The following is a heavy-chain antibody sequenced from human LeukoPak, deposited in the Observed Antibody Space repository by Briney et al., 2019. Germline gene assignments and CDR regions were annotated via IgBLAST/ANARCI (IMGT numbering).Heavy chain of an antibody. CDR2: INHSGST. CDR3: ARPIWSRKHTSGAFDI. J-gene: IGHJ3*02. Sequence: PSETLSLTCTVSGGSISSYYWSWIRQPPGKGLEWIGEINHSGSTNYNPSLKSRVTISVDTSKNQFSLKLSSVTAADTAVYYCARPIWSRKHTSGAFDIWGQGTMVTVSS. D-gene: IGHD3-10*01. V-gene: IGHV4-34*01. CDR1: GGSISSYY.